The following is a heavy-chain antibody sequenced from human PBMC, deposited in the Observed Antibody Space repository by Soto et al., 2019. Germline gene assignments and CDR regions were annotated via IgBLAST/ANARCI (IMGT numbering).Heavy chain of an antibody. Sequence: GGSLRISCTASGFTFSSHGMHWVRQAPGKGLEWVAVVSFDGTNKNYADSVRGRFTISRDNSKNTLYLQMSSLRAEDTAVYYCARQDYYDFWSGSNWFDPWGQGTLVTVSS. CDR2: VSFDGTNK. CDR3: ARQDYYDFWSGSNWFDP. D-gene: IGHD3-3*01. CDR1: GFTFSSHG. J-gene: IGHJ5*02. V-gene: IGHV3-30*03.